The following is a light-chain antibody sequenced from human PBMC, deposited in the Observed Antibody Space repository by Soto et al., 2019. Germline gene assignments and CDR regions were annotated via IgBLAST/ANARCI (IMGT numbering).Light chain of an antibody. CDR3: QQYGSSLFT. V-gene: IGKV3-20*01. CDR2: GSS. CDR1: RSVSSNY. J-gene: IGKJ3*01. Sequence: EIVLTQSPGTLSSSPGERATLSCRASRSVSSNYLAWYQQKPGQAPRVLMYGSSSRATGIPDRFSGGGSGTDFTLTISRLEPEDFAVYYCQQYGSSLFTFGPGTKVDIK.